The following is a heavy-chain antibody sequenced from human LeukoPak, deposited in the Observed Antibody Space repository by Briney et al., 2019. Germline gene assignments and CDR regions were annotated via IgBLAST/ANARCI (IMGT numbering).Heavy chain of an antibody. CDR2: ISSNGGST. CDR3: ARSRTTTDKFDY. CDR1: GFTFSSYA. V-gene: IGHV3-64*01. J-gene: IGHJ4*02. D-gene: IGHD1-14*01. Sequence: GGSLRLSCAASGFTFSSYAMHWVRQAPGKGLEYVSAISSNGGSTYYANSVKGRFTISRDNSKNTLYLQMGSLRAEDMAVYYCARSRTTTDKFDYWGQGTLVTVSS.